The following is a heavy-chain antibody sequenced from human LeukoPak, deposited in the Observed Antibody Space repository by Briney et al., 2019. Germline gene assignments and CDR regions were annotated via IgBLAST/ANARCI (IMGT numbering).Heavy chain of an antibody. J-gene: IGHJ6*03. Sequence: SETLSLTCTVSGGSISSYYWSWIRQPPGKGLEWIGYIYYSGSTNYNPSLKSRVTISVDTSKNQFSLKLSSVTAADTAVYYCARDQTVGDYYYYYMDVWGKGTTVTVSS. CDR1: GGSISSYY. D-gene: IGHD4-23*01. CDR3: ARDQTVGDYYYYYMDV. V-gene: IGHV4-59*12. CDR2: IYYSGST.